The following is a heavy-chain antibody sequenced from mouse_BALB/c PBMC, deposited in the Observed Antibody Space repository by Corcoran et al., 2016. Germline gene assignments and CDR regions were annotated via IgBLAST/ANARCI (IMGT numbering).Heavy chain of an antibody. CDR3: AREPYSMDY. CDR1: GYTFTNYG. V-gene: IGHV9-3-1*01. Sequence: QIQLVQSGPELKKPGETVTISCKASGYTFTNYGMNWVKQAPGKGLKWMGWINTYTGEPTYADDFKGRFAFSLETSASTAYLQINNLKNEDTATDFCAREPYSMDYWGQGTSVTVSS. CDR2: INTYTGEP. J-gene: IGHJ4*01.